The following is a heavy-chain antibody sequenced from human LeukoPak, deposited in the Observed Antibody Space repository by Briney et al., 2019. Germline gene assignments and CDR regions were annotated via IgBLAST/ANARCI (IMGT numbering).Heavy chain of an antibody. CDR1: GYSISSGYY. V-gene: IGHV4-38-2*02. CDR3: AREIALETGNWFDP. Sequence: SETLSLTCTVSGYSISSGYYWGWIRQPPGKGLEWIGSIYHSGSTYYNPSLKSRVTISVATSKNQFSLKLSSVTAADTAVYYCAREIALETGNWFDPWGQGTLVTVSS. J-gene: IGHJ5*02. D-gene: IGHD2-21*02. CDR2: IYHSGST.